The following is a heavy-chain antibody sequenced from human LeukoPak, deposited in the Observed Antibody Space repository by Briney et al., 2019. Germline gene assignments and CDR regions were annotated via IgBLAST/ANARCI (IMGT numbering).Heavy chain of an antibody. CDR2: IYYSGST. Sequence: SETLSLTCTVSGGSISSYYWSWIRQPAGKGLEWIGSIYYSGSTYYNPSLKSRVTISVDTSKNQFSLKLSSVTAADTAVYYCASTMRRGYDYFDYWGQGTLVTVSS. V-gene: IGHV4-59*05. J-gene: IGHJ4*02. D-gene: IGHD5-12*01. CDR1: GGSISSYY. CDR3: ASTMRRGYDYFDY.